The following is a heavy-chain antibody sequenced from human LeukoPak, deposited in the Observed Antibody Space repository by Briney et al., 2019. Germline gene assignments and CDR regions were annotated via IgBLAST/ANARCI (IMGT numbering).Heavy chain of an antibody. J-gene: IGHJ2*01. Sequence: PGGSLRLSCAASGFTFNNYWMYWVRQAPGKGLVWVSRLNSDGSFTAYADSMKGRFTISRDSSKNTLFLHMNTLRAEDTAIYYCAKDRTVGASYWYFDLWGRGTLVTVSS. CDR3: AKDRTVGASYWYFDL. V-gene: IGHV3-74*03. CDR1: GFTFNNYW. D-gene: IGHD1-26*01. CDR2: LNSDGSFT.